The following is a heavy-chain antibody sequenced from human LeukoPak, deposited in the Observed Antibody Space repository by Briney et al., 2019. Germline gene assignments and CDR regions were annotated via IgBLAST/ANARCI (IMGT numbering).Heavy chain of an antibody. CDR1: GFTFSSYW. V-gene: IGHV3-7*03. D-gene: IGHD3-22*01. J-gene: IGHJ5*02. CDR3: AKGSSGYFADL. CDR2: IKQDGSEK. Sequence: GGSLRLSCAASGFTFSSYWMSWVRQAPGKGLEWVANIKQDGSEKYYVDSVKGRFTISRDNAKNSLYLQMNSLRAEDTALYYCAKGSSGYFADLWGQGTLVTVSS.